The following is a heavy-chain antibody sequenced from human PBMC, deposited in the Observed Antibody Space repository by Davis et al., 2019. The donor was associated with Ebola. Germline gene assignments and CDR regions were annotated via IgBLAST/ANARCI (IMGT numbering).Heavy chain of an antibody. V-gene: IGHV4-39*07. J-gene: IGHJ5*02. CDR1: GGSISSSSYY. D-gene: IGHD6-13*01. Sequence: MPSETLSLTCTVSGGSISSSSYYWGRIRPPPGQGLEWTGEINHSGSTNYNPSLKSRVTISVDTSKNQFSLKLSSVTAADTAVYYCARGGAGAAGGWFDPWGQGTLVTVSS. CDR3: ARGGAGAAGGWFDP. CDR2: INHSGST.